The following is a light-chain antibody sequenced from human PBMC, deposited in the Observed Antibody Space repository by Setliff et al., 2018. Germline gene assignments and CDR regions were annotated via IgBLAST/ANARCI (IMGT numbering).Light chain of an antibody. CDR1: SSDVGGYNY. V-gene: IGLV2-8*01. CDR3: SSYGGDNNFV. CDR2: EVS. J-gene: IGLJ1*01. Sequence: HSALTQPRSVSGSPGQSVTISCTGTSSDVGGYNYVSWYQQRPGKAPKLLIYEVSKRPSGVPDRFSGSKSGNTASLTVSGLQAEDEADYYCSSYGGDNNFVFGT.